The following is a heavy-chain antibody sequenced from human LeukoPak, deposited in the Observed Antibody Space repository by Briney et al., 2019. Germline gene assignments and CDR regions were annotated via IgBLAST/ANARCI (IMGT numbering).Heavy chain of an antibody. CDR3: ARAWFGQFQYYFDY. D-gene: IGHD3-10*01. J-gene: IGHJ4*02. CDR1: GGSISSGGYS. V-gene: IGHV4-30-2*01. CDR2: IYHTGST. Sequence: SETLSLTCAVSGGSISSGGYSWSWIRQPPGKGLEWIGYIYHTGSTYYNPSLKSRVTISVDRSKNQFSLKLSSVTAADTAVYYCARAWFGQFQYYFDYWGQGTLATVSS.